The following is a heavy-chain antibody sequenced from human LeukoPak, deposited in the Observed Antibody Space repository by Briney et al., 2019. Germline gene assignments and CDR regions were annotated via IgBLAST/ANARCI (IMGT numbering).Heavy chain of an antibody. CDR2: IYYSGST. CDR1: GGSISSYY. V-gene: IGHV4-59*01. CDR3: ARGPSFLYSSSLLFEY. J-gene: IGHJ4*02. D-gene: IGHD6-6*01. Sequence: SETLSLTCTVSGGSISSYYWSWIRQPPGKGLEWIGYIYYSGSTNYNPSLKSRVTISVDTSKNQFSLKLSSVTAADTAVYYCARGPSFLYSSSLLFEYWGQGTLVTVSS.